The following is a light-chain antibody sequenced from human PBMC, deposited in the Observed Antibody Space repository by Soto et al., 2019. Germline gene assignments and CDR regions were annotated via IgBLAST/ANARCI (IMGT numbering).Light chain of an antibody. CDR1: SSNIGAGYD. Sequence: QSVLTQPPSVSGAPGQRVTISCTGSSSNIGAGYDVHWYQQLPGTAPKLLIYGNSNRPSGVPDRFSGSKSGTSASLAITGLQAEDQADYYCQSYDSSLGYVFGTGPKLTVL. CDR2: GNS. V-gene: IGLV1-40*01. CDR3: QSYDSSLGYV. J-gene: IGLJ1*01.